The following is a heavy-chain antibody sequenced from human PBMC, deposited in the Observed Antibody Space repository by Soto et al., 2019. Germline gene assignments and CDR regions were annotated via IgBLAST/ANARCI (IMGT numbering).Heavy chain of an antibody. CDR3: ARWGTTGGLDV. CDR1: GFTFRSYV. J-gene: IGHJ4*02. Sequence: QVQLVESGGGVVQPGASLRLSCVGSGFTFRSYVIHWVRQAPGKGLEWVALTSYDGSNKYYDDSVKGRFTISRDNSRNTVDLHMDTLRLEDTALYYCARWGTTGGLDVWGQGTLVSVSS. D-gene: IGHD3-16*01. V-gene: IGHV3-30*19. CDR2: TSYDGSNK.